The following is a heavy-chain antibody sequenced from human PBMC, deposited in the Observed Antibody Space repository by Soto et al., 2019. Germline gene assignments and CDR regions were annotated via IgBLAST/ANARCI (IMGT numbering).Heavy chain of an antibody. D-gene: IGHD2-15*01. Sequence: QLQLQESGSGLVKPSQTLSLTCAVSGGSISSGGYSWTWIRQPPGKGLEWIGYIYHSGNTYYNPSLKSRVTISGNRSKNQFNLNLISVTAADTTVYDCASNVAAEDALDVWRQGKMVTVSS. CDR3: ASNVAAEDALDV. CDR2: IYHSGNT. J-gene: IGHJ3*01. V-gene: IGHV4-30-2*01. CDR1: GGSISSGGYS.